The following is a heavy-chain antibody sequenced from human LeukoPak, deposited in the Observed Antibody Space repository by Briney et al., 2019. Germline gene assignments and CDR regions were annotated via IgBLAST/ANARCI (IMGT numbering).Heavy chain of an antibody. D-gene: IGHD1-26*01. Sequence: SETLSLTCAVYGGSFSGYYWSWIRQPPGKGLEWIGEINHSGSTNYNASLKSRVTISVDTSKNQFSLKLSSVTAADTAVYYCARDPSVGAPAWSQGTLVTVSS. CDR2: INHSGST. J-gene: IGHJ4*02. CDR1: GGSFSGYY. V-gene: IGHV4-34*01. CDR3: ARDPSVGAPA.